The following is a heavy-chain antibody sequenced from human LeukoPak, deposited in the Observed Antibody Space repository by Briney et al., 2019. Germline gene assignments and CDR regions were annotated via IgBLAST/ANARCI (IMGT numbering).Heavy chain of an antibody. D-gene: IGHD4-17*01. J-gene: IGHJ4*02. CDR3: ARSRDGDYEFDY. Sequence: PGGSLRLSCAASGFTFSSYSMNWVRQAPGKGLEWVSSISSSSSYIYYADSVKGRFTISRDNAKDSLYLQMNSLRAEDTAVYYCARSRDGDYEFDYWGQGTLVTVSS. V-gene: IGHV3-21*01. CDR1: GFTFSSYS. CDR2: ISSSSSYI.